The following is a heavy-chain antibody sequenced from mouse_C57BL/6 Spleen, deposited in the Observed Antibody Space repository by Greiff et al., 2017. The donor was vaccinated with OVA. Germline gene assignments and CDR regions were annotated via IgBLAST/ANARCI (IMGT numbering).Heavy chain of an antibody. J-gene: IGHJ1*03. CDR3: AREAYYSNYRAWYFDV. CDR1: GYTFTSYW. CDR2: IDPSDSYT. V-gene: IGHV1-50*01. D-gene: IGHD2-5*01. Sequence: VQLQQPGAELVKPGASVKLSCKASGYTFTSYWMQWVKQRPGQGLEWIGEIDPSDSYTNYNQKFKGKATLTVDTSSSTAYMQLSSLTSEDSAVYYCAREAYYSNYRAWYFDVWGTGTTVTVSS.